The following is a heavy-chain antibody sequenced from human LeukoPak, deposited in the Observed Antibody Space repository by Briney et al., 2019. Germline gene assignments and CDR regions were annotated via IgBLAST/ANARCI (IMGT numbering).Heavy chain of an antibody. CDR1: GGTFSSYA. CDR3: ARGPYYYDSSGYYYFDY. CDR2: IIPIFGTA. V-gene: IGHV1-69*13. Sequence: SVKASCKASGGTFSSYAISWVRQAPEQGLEWMGGIIPIFGTANYAQKFQGRVTITADESTSTAYMELSSLRSEDTAVYYCARGPYYYDSSGYYYFDYWGQGTLVTVSS. D-gene: IGHD3-22*01. J-gene: IGHJ4*02.